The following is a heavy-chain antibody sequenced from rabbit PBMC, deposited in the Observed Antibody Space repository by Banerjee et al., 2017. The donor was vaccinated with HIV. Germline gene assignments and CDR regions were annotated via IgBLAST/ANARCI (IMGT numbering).Heavy chain of an antibody. CDR2: IHTGSSGST. D-gene: IGHD3-1*01. CDR1: GFSFSSSYW. V-gene: IGHV1S40*01. J-gene: IGHJ4*01. CDR3: ARDVPGGHDYTFNL. Sequence: QSLEESGGDLVKPGASLTLTCTASGFSFSSSYWICWVRQAPGKGLELIACIHTGSSGSTYYASWAKGRFTISKTSSTTVTLQMTSLTAADMATYFCARDVPGGHDYTFNLWGPGTLVTVS.